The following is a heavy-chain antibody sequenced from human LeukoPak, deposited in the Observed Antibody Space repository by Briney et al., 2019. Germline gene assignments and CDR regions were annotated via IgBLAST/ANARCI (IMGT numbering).Heavy chain of an antibody. D-gene: IGHD3-22*01. CDR2: IRYDGSNK. J-gene: IGHJ4*02. Sequence: GGSLRLSCAASGFTFSSHWMSWVRQAPGKGLEWVAFIRYDGSNKYYADSVKGRFTISRDNSKNTLYLQMNSLRAEDTAVYYCAKDRYDSSGYYLDYWGQGTLVPVSS. V-gene: IGHV3-30*02. CDR3: AKDRYDSSGYYLDY. CDR1: GFTFSSHW.